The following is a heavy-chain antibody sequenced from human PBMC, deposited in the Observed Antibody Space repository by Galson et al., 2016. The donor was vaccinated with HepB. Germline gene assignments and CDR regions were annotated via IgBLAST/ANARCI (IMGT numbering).Heavy chain of an antibody. Sequence: TLSLPCTVSGDSVRNGGYYWTWIRQHPGQGLEWIGYIYNTGSTYQTPSLRSRLSIVIDKSKDQFSLKLTTVSAADTAVYYCARGLGNTFGLDMDSWGQGTLVTVSS. CDR2: IYNTGST. CDR3: ARGLGNTFGLDMDS. CDR1: GDSVRNGGYY. D-gene: IGHD1-14*01. J-gene: IGHJ5*01. V-gene: IGHV4-31*03.